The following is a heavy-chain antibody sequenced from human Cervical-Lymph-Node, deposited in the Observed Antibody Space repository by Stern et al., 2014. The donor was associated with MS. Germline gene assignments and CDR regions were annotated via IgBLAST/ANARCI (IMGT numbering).Heavy chain of an antibody. Sequence: LVESGPALVKPTQTLTLTCTFSGFSLSTSGMCVSWIRQPPGKALEWLALIDWDDDKYYSTSLKTRLTISKDTSKNQVVLTMTNMDPVDTATYYCARIRHSSGSDAFDIWGQGTMVTVSS. CDR1: GFSLSTSGMC. CDR2: IDWDDDK. J-gene: IGHJ3*02. D-gene: IGHD6-19*01. CDR3: ARIRHSSGSDAFDI. V-gene: IGHV2-70*01.